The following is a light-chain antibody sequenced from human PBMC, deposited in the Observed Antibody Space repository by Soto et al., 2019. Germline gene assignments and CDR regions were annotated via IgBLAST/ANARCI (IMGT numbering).Light chain of an antibody. J-gene: IGKJ1*01. CDR2: GAS. Sequence: EILMTQSPATLSVSPGERATLSCRASQSVSRNLAWYQQKPGQAPRLLIYGASTRATGIPARLSGSGYGTDLTITISSMQPEDFEVYYCQQDYNWPRTFGHGTKVDIK. CDR1: QSVSRN. V-gene: IGKV3D-15*01. CDR3: QQDYNWPRT.